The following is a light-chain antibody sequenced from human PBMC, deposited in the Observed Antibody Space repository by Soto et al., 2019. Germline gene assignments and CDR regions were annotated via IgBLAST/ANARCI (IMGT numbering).Light chain of an antibody. J-gene: IGKJ1*01. Sequence: DIQMTQSPSSLSASMGDRVSITCRASQSIGTDLNWYQQKPGKAPTLLIYGASTLQGGVPSRCSGSVSGTEFTLTISSLQPGDLATYFCQQTYSTPWTFGQGTKVDI. CDR1: QSIGTD. CDR2: GAS. CDR3: QQTYSTPWT. V-gene: IGKV1-39*01.